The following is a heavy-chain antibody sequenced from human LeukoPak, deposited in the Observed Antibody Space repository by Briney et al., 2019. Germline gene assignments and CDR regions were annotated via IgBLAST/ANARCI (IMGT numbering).Heavy chain of an antibody. V-gene: IGHV4-31*03. Sequence: SETLSLTCTVSGGSIGSGGYSWSWIRQHPGKGLEWIGYIYYSGSTCYNPSLKSRVTISVDTSKNQFSLKLSSVTAADTAVYYCARWDGSSPGFCYWGQGTLVTVSS. CDR2: IYYSGST. CDR3: ARWDGSSPGFCY. J-gene: IGHJ4*02. D-gene: IGHD2-15*01. CDR1: GGSIGSGGYS.